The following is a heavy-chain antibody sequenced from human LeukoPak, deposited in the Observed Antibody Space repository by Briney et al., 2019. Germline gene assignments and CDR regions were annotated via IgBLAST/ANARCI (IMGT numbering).Heavy chain of an antibody. CDR3: ARATGDFWSGYYLRY. V-gene: IGHV3-13*01. CDR2: IGTAGDT. Sequence: GGSLRLSCAASGFTFSSYDMHWVRRATGKGLEWVSAIGTAGDTYYPGSVKGRFTISRENAKNSLYLQMNSLRAGDTAVYYCARATGDFWSGYYLRYWGQGTLVTVSS. CDR1: GFTFSSYD. D-gene: IGHD3-3*01. J-gene: IGHJ4*02.